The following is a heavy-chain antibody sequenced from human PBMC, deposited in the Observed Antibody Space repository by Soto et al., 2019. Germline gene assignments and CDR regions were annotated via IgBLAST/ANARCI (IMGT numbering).Heavy chain of an antibody. V-gene: IGHV4-61*01. CDR1: GGSLSSGSYY. D-gene: IGHD5-18*01. CDR3: ARERLWLRSYFDH. Sequence: PXQSLRRPCTVSGGSLSSGSYYWSWIRQPPGKGLEWIGYIYYSGSTNYNPSLKSRVTISVDTSKNQFSLKLSSVTAADTAVYYCARERLWLRSYFDHWGQGTLVTCSS. J-gene: IGHJ4*02. CDR2: IYYSGST.